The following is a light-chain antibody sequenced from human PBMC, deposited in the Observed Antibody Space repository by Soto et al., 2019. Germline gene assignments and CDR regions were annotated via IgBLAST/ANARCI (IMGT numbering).Light chain of an antibody. V-gene: IGKV1-39*01. CDR2: AAS. Sequence: DIQMTQSPSSLSASVEDRVIITCRASQSISNHLNWYQQKPGKATKLLIFAASSLQSGVPSRLSGSRSGPDFTLTISSLQPEDFATYYCQQSYSSPPTFRQGTKVDIX. CDR3: QQSYSSPPT. J-gene: IGKJ1*01. CDR1: QSISNH.